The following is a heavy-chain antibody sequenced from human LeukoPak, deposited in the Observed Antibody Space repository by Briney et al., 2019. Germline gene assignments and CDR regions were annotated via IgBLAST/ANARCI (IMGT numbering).Heavy chain of an antibody. J-gene: IGHJ4*02. CDR3: ATGYSSTWYYFDY. CDR2: IYHSGST. Sequence: SEALSLTCTVSGDSISSYYWSWIRQPPGKRLEWIGYIYHSGSTNYNPSLKSRVTISADTSKYQFSLKLSSVTAADTAVYYCATGYSSTWYYFDYWGQGTLVTVSS. D-gene: IGHD6-13*01. V-gene: IGHV4-59*01. CDR1: GDSISSYY.